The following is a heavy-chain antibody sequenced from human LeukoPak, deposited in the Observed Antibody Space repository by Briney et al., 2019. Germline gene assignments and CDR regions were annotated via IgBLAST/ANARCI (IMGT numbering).Heavy chain of an antibody. CDR2: ISAYNGNT. D-gene: IGHD3-9*01. V-gene: IGHV1-18*01. Sequence: ASVNVSCKASGYTFTSYGISWVRQAPGQGLEWMGWISAYNGNTNYAQKLQGRVTMTTDTSTSTAYMELRSLRSDDTAVYYCARSRKIRYFDWTDDAFDIWGQGTMVTVSS. J-gene: IGHJ3*02. CDR1: GYTFTSYG. CDR3: ARSRKIRYFDWTDDAFDI.